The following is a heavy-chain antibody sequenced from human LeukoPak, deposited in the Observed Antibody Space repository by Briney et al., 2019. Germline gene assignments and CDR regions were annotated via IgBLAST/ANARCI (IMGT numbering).Heavy chain of an antibody. D-gene: IGHD2-15*01. Sequence: GGSLRLSCAASGFTFSSYCMNWVRQAPGKGLEWVSSISSSSNYIYYADSVKGRFTISRDNAKNSLYLQMNSLRAEDTAVYYCARDLSAGVVVAAASDYWGQGTLVTVSS. CDR1: GFTFSSYC. J-gene: IGHJ4*02. V-gene: IGHV3-21*01. CDR3: ARDLSAGVVVAAASDY. CDR2: ISSSSNYI.